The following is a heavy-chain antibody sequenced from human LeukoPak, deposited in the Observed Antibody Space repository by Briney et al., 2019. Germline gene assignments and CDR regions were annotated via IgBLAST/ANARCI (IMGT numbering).Heavy chain of an antibody. CDR3: AKSKWERLLFTHSDY. Sequence: GRSLRLSCAASGFTFSTYGMHWVRQAPGKGLEWVAIISSDGSNTYYTYSVKGRFTISRDNSKNTLYLQMSSLRVEDTAVYYCAKSKWERLLFTHSDYWGQGTLVTVSS. V-gene: IGHV3-30*18. J-gene: IGHJ4*02. CDR1: GFTFSTYG. D-gene: IGHD1-26*01. CDR2: ISSDGSNT.